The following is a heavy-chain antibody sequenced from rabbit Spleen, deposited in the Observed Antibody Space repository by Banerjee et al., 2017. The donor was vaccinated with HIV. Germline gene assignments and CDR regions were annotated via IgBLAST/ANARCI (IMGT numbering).Heavy chain of an antibody. CDR1: GFSFSGNYY. D-gene: IGHD2-1*01. J-gene: IGHJ3*01. Sequence: QEQLVESGGGLVQPEGSLTLTCTASGFSFSGNYYMCWFRQPPGRGLECIACIYAGSSSSTYYANWAGGRFTISKTSSTTVTLQVTSLTVADTATYFCARGSATMTMVITGYFLALWGQGTLVTVS. CDR3: ARGSATMTMVITGYFLAL. V-gene: IGHV1S45*01. CDR2: IYAGSSSST.